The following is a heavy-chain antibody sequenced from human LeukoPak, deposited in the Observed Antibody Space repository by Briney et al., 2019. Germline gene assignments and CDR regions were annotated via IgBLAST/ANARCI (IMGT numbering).Heavy chain of an antibody. CDR3: AKGVDSSLGGNDAFDV. CDR2: INWNSDTI. Sequence: SLRLSSAASGFTFDDSAMHWVRQAPGKGLEWVSGINWNSDTIGYADSVKGRFTISRDNAKNTLYLQLNSLRPEDMALYYCAKGVDSSLGGNDAFDVWGQGTMVTVSS. CDR1: GFTFDDSA. V-gene: IGHV3-9*03. D-gene: IGHD3-22*01. J-gene: IGHJ3*01.